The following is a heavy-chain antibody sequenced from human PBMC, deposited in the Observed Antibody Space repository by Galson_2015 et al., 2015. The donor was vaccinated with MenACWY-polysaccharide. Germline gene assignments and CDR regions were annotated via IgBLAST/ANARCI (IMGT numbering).Heavy chain of an antibody. V-gene: IGHV5-51*01. J-gene: IGHJ4*02. D-gene: IGHD2-2*02. CDR1: GYSYTSYW. CDR3: VRHLYADF. Sequence: QSGAEVKKPGESLTISCKGSGYSYTSYWIGWVRQMPGKGMEWMGMIYPSDSDTRYSPSFQGQDTISADKSISTAYLQWSSLRASDTAIYYCVRHLYADFWGQGTLVTVSS. CDR2: IYPSDSDT.